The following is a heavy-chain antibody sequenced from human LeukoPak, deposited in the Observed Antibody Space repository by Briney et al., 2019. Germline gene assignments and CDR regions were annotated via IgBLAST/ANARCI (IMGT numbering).Heavy chain of an antibody. Sequence: GGTLRLSCAASGFTFSSYGMSWVRQAPGKGLEWVSAISGSGGSTYYADSVKGRFTISRDNSKNTLYLQMNSLRAEDTAVYYCAKDQWYYDSSGYSDFDYWGQGTLVTVSS. D-gene: IGHD3-22*01. CDR1: GFTFSSYG. V-gene: IGHV3-23*01. CDR2: ISGSGGST. J-gene: IGHJ4*02. CDR3: AKDQWYYDSSGYSDFDY.